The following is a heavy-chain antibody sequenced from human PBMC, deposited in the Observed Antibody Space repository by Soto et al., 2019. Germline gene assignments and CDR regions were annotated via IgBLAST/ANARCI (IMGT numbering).Heavy chain of an antibody. D-gene: IGHD3-10*01. J-gene: IGHJ1*01. CDR2: IYSGGST. CDR3: ARDMVRGLYPEYFQH. Sequence: GGSLRLSCAASGFTVSSNYMGWVRQAPGKGLEWVSVIYSGGSTYYADSVKGRFTISRDNSKNTLYLQMNSLRAEDTAVYYCARDMVRGLYPEYFQHWGQGTLVTVSS. CDR1: GFTVSSNY. V-gene: IGHV3-66*01.